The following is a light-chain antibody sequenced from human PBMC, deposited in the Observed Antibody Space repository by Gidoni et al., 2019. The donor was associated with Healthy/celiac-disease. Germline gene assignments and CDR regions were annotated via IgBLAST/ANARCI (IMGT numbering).Light chain of an antibody. CDR1: QGGSSY. CDR2: DAS. CDR3: QQRSNWLRT. V-gene: IGKV3-11*01. Sequence: EIVLTHSPATPSLSPGERATLSCRASQGGSSYLAWYQQKPGQAPRLLIYDASNRATGIPARFSGSGSGTDFTITISSLEPEDFAVYYCQQRSNWLRTFGGGTKVEIK. J-gene: IGKJ4*01.